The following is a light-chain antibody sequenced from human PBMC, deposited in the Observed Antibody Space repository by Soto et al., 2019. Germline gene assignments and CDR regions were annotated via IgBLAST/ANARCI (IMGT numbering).Light chain of an antibody. CDR3: LQDHDYPRT. CDR2: SAT. CDR1: QDISKD. V-gene: IGKV1-6*01. Sequence: AIQMTQSPTSLSASVGDRVIITCRASQDISKDLVWYQQKPGKAPKFLIYSATSTQSGVPSTFSGSGFGTDFTLTISSLQPEDFATYYCLQDHDYPRTFGQGTKV. J-gene: IGKJ1*01.